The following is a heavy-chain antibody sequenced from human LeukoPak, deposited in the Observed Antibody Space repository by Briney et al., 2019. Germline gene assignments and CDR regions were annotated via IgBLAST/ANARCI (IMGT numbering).Heavy chain of an antibody. D-gene: IGHD5-18*01. CDR2: ISGSGDTT. CDR3: AAARVPEYFQH. CDR1: GFKFSSYV. Sequence: PGGSLRLSRAASGFKFSSYVMRWVRQAPGKGLEWVSVISGSGDTTYYADSVKGRFTISRDNSKNTLYLQMNSLRAEDTAVYYCAAARVPEYFQHWGQGTLVTVSS. J-gene: IGHJ1*01. V-gene: IGHV3-23*01.